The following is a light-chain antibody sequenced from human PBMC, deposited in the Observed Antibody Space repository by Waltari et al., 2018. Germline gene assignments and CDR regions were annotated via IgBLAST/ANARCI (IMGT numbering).Light chain of an antibody. Sequence: SYELTQPPSVSVSPGQTASITCSGDNLGNKYACWYQQKPGQSPALVIYQDTKRPSGIPERFSGSNFGNIATLTISGTQAMDEADYYCQAWDSSTNYVFGTGTKVTVL. V-gene: IGLV3-1*01. CDR2: QDT. J-gene: IGLJ1*01. CDR3: QAWDSSTNYV. CDR1: NLGNKY.